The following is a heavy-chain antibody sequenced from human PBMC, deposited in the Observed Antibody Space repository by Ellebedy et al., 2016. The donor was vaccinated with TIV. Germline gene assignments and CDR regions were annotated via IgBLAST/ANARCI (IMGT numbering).Heavy chain of an antibody. Sequence: GESLKISCTASGFTFSYYWMSWVRQAPGKGLEWVANIKQHGSEKDYVDSVKGRFTISRDDAQNSLYLQMNSLRDEDTAVYYCARDPGSGWYFDYWGQGTLVTVSS. CDR2: IKQHGSEK. D-gene: IGHD6-19*01. CDR1: GFTFSYYW. CDR3: ARDPGSGWYFDY. V-gene: IGHV3-7*01. J-gene: IGHJ4*02.